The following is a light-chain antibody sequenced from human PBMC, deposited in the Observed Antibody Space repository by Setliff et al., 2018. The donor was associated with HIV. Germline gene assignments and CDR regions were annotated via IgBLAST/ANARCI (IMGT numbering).Light chain of an antibody. CDR3: TSYAGSNNLGV. CDR1: SSDVGGYNY. J-gene: IGLJ1*01. Sequence: QSALTQPPSASGSPGQSVTISCTGTSSDVGGYNYVSWYQQHPGKAPKLMIYEVSKRPSGAPDRFSGSKAGNTASLTVSGLQAEDEADYYCTSYAGSNNLGVFGTVTKVTVL. CDR2: EVS. V-gene: IGLV2-8*01.